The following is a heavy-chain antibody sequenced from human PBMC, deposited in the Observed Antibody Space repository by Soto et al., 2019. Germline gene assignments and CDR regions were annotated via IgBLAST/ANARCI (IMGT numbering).Heavy chain of an antibody. CDR2: ISGSGDII. J-gene: IGHJ4*02. Sequence: QVQLVESGGGLVRPGGSLKLSCAASGFTFSEYYMSWIRQAPGKGLEWVSSISGSGDIIYYADSVKGRFTTSRDNAKNSLYLQMNSLRAEDTAVYYCARDLGYYASDGYFDYWGQGTLVPVSS. CDR1: GFTFSEYY. D-gene: IGHD3-22*01. V-gene: IGHV3-11*01. CDR3: ARDLGYYASDGYFDY.